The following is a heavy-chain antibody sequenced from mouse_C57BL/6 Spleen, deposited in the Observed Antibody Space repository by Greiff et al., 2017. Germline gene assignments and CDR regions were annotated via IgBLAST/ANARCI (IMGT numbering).Heavy chain of an antibody. CDR3: ARSRQLRPYAMDY. CDR2: INPGSGGT. J-gene: IGHJ4*01. D-gene: IGHD3-2*02. Sequence: QVQLQQSGAELVRPGTSVKVSCKASGYAFTNYLIEWVKQRPGQGLEWIGVINPGSGGTNYNEKFKGKATLTADKSSSTAYMQLSSLTSEDSAVYFGARSRQLRPYAMDYGGQGTSVTVSS. CDR1: GYAFTNYL. V-gene: IGHV1-54*01.